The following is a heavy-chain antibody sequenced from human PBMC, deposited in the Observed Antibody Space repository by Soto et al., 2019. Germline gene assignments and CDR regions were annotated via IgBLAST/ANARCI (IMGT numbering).Heavy chain of an antibody. V-gene: IGHV4-59*08. CDR2: IYYSGST. D-gene: IGHD4-17*01. J-gene: IGHJ4*02. Sequence: PSGTLSLTCTFSGGSISSYYWTWIRQPPGKGLEWIGYIYYSGSTNYNPSLKSRVTISVDTSKNQFSLKLSSVTAADTAVYYCARQVYGDYAFDYWGQGTLVTVSS. CDR3: ARQVYGDYAFDY. CDR1: GGSISSYY.